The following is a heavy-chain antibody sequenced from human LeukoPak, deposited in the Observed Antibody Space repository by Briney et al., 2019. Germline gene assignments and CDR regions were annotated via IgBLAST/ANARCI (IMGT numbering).Heavy chain of an antibody. Sequence: MSGGSLRLSCAASGFTFSSYSMNWVRQAPGKGLEWVSSISSSSSYIYYADSVKGRFTIPRDNAKNSLYLQMNSLRAEDTAVYYCARVVVYSYGYFDYWGQGTLVTVSS. CDR2: ISSSSSYI. CDR3: ARVVVYSYGYFDY. J-gene: IGHJ4*02. V-gene: IGHV3-21*01. D-gene: IGHD5-18*01. CDR1: GFTFSSYS.